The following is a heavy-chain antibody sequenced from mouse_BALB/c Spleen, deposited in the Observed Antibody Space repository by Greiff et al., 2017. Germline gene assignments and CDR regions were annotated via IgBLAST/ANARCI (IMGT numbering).Heavy chain of an antibody. D-gene: IGHD2-14*01. Sequence: QVQLQQSGPGLVQPSQSLSITCTVSGFSLTSYGVHWVRQSPGKGLEWLGVIWSGGSTDYNAAFISRLSISKDNSKSHVFFKMNSLQANDTAIYYCARDYYRYDGGAMDYWGQGTSVTVSS. V-gene: IGHV2-2*02. CDR2: IWSGGST. CDR1: GFSLTSYG. J-gene: IGHJ4*01. CDR3: ARDYYRYDGGAMDY.